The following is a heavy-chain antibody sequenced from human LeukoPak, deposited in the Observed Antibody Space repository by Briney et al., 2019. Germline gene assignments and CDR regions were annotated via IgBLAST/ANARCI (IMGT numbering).Heavy chain of an antibody. D-gene: IGHD3-22*01. CDR2: ISAYNGNT. CDR3: ARDYYYDSSGYLDY. V-gene: IGHV1-18*01. Sequence: ASVKISCKASGYTFTSYGISWVRQAPGQGLEWMGWISAYNGNTNYAQKLQGRVTMTTDTSTSTAYMELRSLRSDDTAVYYCARDYYYDSSGYLDYWGQGTLVTVSS. J-gene: IGHJ4*02. CDR1: GYTFTSYG.